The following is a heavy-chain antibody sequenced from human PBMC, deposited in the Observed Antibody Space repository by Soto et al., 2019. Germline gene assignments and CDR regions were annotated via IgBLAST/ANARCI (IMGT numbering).Heavy chain of an antibody. CDR3: ARGGGSDSFDY. Sequence: SETLSLTCTVSGASITFGGYSWSWIRQTPGKGLEWVGYINHLETTFYNPSFESRLTLSIDRAKNQFSLKLHSMSAADRAVYFCARGGGSDSFDYWGQGILVTVSS. J-gene: IGHJ4*02. CDR1: GASITFGGYS. CDR2: INHLETT. V-gene: IGHV4-30-2*01. D-gene: IGHD1-26*01.